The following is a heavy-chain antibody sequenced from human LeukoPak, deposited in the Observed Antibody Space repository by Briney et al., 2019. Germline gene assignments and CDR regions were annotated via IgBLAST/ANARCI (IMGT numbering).Heavy chain of an antibody. CDR2: INHSGSA. CDR3: AREGSSSSQAHNWFDP. J-gene: IGHJ5*02. CDR1: GGSFSGYY. Sequence: SETLSLTCAVYGGSFSGYYWSWIRQAPGKGLEWIGEINHSGSANYNPSLKSRVTISVDTSKNQFSLKLSSVTAADTAVYYCAREGSSSSQAHNWFDPWGQGTLVTVSS. V-gene: IGHV4-34*01. D-gene: IGHD6-6*01.